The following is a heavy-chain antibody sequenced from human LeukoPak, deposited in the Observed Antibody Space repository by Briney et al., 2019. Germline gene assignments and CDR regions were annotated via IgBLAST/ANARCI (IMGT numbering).Heavy chain of an antibody. J-gene: IGHJ4*02. D-gene: IGHD3-9*01. CDR1: GFPFSSYG. CDR3: ARGHYDILTPPGYFDY. Sequence: GGSLRLSCVASGFPFSSYGMHWVRQAPGKGLEWVAVIWYDGSNKYYADSVKGRFTISRDNSKNTLYLQMNSLRAEDTAVYYCARGHYDILTPPGYFDYWGQGTLVTVSS. V-gene: IGHV3-33*01. CDR2: IWYDGSNK.